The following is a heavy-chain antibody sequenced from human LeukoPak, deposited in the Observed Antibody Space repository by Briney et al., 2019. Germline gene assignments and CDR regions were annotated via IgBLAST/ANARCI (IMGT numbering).Heavy chain of an antibody. D-gene: IGHD2-15*01. Sequence: PSETLSLTCTVSGYSISSGYYWGWIRQPPGKGLERIGSIYHSGSTYYNPSLKSRVTISVDTSKNQFSLKLSSVTAADTAVYYCASRVAPTILDAFDIWGQGTMVTVSS. CDR3: ASRVAPTILDAFDI. CDR1: GYSISSGYY. J-gene: IGHJ3*02. V-gene: IGHV4-38-2*02. CDR2: IYHSGST.